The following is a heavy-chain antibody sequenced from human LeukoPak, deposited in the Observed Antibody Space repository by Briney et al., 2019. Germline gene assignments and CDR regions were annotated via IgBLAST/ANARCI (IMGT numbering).Heavy chain of an antibody. Sequence: SVKVSCKASGGTFSSYAISWVRQAPGQGLEWMGGIIPIFGTANYAQKFQGRVTITADESTSTAYMELSSLRSEDTAVYYCARVRDYYDILTGYHNHYGMDVWGKGTTVTVSS. CDR1: GGTFSSYA. J-gene: IGHJ6*04. D-gene: IGHD3-9*01. V-gene: IGHV1-69*13. CDR3: ARVRDYYDILTGYHNHYGMDV. CDR2: IIPIFGTA.